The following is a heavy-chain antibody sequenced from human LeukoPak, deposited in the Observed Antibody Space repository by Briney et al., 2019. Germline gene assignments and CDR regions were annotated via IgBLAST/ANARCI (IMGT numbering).Heavy chain of an antibody. CDR1: GFPFSTYA. CDR2: ISGSGGST. CDR3: AKVWAPH. Sequence: PGGSLRLSCAASGFPFSTYAMSGFRQAPGKGLEWVSAISGSGGSTYYADSVKGRFTVSRDNSKNTLYLQMNSLRAEDTAVYYCAKVWAPHWGQGTLVTVSS. V-gene: IGHV3-23*01. D-gene: IGHD3-10*01. J-gene: IGHJ4*02.